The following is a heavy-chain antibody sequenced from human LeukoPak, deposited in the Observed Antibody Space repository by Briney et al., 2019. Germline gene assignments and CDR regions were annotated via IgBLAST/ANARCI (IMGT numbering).Heavy chain of an antibody. CDR2: INPNSGGT. V-gene: IGHV1-2*06. CDR1: GYTFTGYY. Sequence: GASVKVSCKASGYTFTGYYMHWVRQAPGQGLEWMGRINPNSGGTNYAQKFQGRVTMTRDTSISTAYMELSWLRSDDTAVYYCARESAHKSSYGSGSNDAFDIWGQGTMVTVSS. CDR3: ARESAHKSSYGSGSNDAFDI. D-gene: IGHD3-10*01. J-gene: IGHJ3*02.